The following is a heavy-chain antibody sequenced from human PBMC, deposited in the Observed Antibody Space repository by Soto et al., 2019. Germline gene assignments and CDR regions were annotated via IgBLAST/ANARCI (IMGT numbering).Heavy chain of an antibody. J-gene: IGHJ5*01. CDR3: ARGLGYCSSTSCYSIFDS. CDR1: GFTVSSKY. CDR2: IYSNSST. D-gene: IGHD2-2*01. Sequence: EVQLVESGGGLVQPGGSLRLSCAAFGFTVSSKYMNWVRQTPGKGREWVSIIYSNSSTYYADSVKGRFTISRDNSKNTLYLQMNTLRAEDTAVYYCARGLGYCSSTSCYSIFDSWGQGTLVTVSS. V-gene: IGHV3-66*01.